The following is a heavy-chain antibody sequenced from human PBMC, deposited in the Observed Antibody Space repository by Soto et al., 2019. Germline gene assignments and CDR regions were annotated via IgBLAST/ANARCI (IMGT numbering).Heavy chain of an antibody. J-gene: IGHJ3*02. CDR1: GYSLSELS. D-gene: IGHD3-10*01. V-gene: IGHV1-24*01. CDR3: ATDKFGAFDI. Sequence: APVKVSCKVSGYSLSELSMHWVRQAPGKGLEWMGGFDPEDSKTIYAQKFQGRVTMTEDTSTDTAYMELSSLKSEDTAVYYCATDKFGAFDIWGQGTMVTGSS. CDR2: FDPEDSKT.